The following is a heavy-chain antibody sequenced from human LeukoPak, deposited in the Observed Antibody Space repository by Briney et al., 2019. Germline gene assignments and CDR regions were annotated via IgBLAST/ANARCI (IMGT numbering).Heavy chain of an antibody. D-gene: IGHD4-17*01. CDR1: GFTFSSYS. V-gene: IGHV3-33*08. Sequence: GGSLRLSCAASGFTFSSYSMNWVRQAPGKGLEWVAAIWYDGSNKYYADSVKGRFTISRDNSKNTLYLQMNSLRAEDTAVYYCARDLSDYGDYPGYWGQGTLVTVSS. CDR3: ARDLSDYGDYPGY. CDR2: IWYDGSNK. J-gene: IGHJ4*02.